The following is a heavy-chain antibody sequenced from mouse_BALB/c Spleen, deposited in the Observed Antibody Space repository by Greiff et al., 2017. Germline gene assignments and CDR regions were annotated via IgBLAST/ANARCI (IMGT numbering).Heavy chain of an antibody. CDR1: GFTFSSYG. D-gene: IGHD1-1*01. Sequence: EVMLVESGGDLVKPGGSLKLSCAASGFTFSSYGMSWVRQTPDKRLEWVATISSGGSYTYYPDSVKGRFTISRDNAKNTLYLQMSSLKSEDTAMYYCARHDYYGSSPAWFAYWGQGTLVTVSA. J-gene: IGHJ3*01. V-gene: IGHV5-6*01. CDR3: ARHDYYGSSPAWFAY. CDR2: ISSGGSYT.